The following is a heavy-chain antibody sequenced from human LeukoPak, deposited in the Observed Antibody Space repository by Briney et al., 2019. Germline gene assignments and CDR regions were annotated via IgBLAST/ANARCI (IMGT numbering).Heavy chain of an antibody. D-gene: IGHD3-10*01. J-gene: IGHJ6*02. CDR3: ARGGDYYGSGSYYSRYYYYGMDV. CDR1: GFTFSSYS. CDR2: ISSSSSYI. Sequence: GGSLRLSCAASGFTFSSYSMNWVRQAPGKGLEWVSSISSSSSYIYYADSVKDRFTISRDNAKNSLYLQMNSLRAEDTAVYYCARGGDYYGSGSYYSRYYYYGMDVWGQGTTVTVSS. V-gene: IGHV3-21*01.